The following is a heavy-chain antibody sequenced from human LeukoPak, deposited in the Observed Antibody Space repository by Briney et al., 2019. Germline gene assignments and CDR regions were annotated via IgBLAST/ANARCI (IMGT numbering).Heavy chain of an antibody. D-gene: IGHD2-2*01. Sequence: PSQTLSLTCTVSGGSISSGDYYWSWIRQPPGKGLEWIGYIYYSGSTYYNPPLKSRVTISVDTSKNQFSLKLSSVTAADTAVYYCARDGPAASGYYYYYMDVWGKGTTVTVSS. J-gene: IGHJ6*03. CDR2: IYYSGST. CDR1: GGSISSGDYY. CDR3: ARDGPAASGYYYYYMDV. V-gene: IGHV4-30-4*08.